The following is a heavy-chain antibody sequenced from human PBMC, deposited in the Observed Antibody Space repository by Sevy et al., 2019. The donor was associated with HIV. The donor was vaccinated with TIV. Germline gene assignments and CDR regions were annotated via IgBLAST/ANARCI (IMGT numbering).Heavy chain of an antibody. CDR3: ARDLERGYSYGSSGMDV. CDR2: ISSSGSTI. Sequence: GGSLRLSCAASGFTFSSYEMNWVRQAPGKGLEWVSYISSSGSTIYYADSVKGRFTISRDNAKNSLYLQMNSLRAEDTAVYYCARDLERGYSYGSSGMDVWGQGTTVTVSS. D-gene: IGHD5-18*01. V-gene: IGHV3-48*03. CDR1: GFTFSSYE. J-gene: IGHJ6*02.